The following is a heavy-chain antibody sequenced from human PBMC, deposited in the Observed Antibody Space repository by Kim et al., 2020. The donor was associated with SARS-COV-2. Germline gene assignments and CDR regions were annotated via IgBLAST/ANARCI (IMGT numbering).Heavy chain of an antibody. CDR2: IKEDGSDK. CDR3: ARAVRGFDH. CDR1: EFTFSYYW. J-gene: IGHJ4*02. V-gene: IGHV3-7*03. Sequence: GGSLRLSCAASEFTFSYYWMSWVRQAPGKGLEWVANIKEDGSDKYYVDSVKGRFTISRDNAKNSLYLQMNSLRAEDTAVYYCARAVRGFDHWGQGTLVTV. D-gene: IGHD3-10*01.